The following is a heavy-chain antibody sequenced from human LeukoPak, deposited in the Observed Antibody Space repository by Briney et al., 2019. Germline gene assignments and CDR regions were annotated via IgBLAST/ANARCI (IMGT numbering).Heavy chain of an antibody. CDR2: IYYSGST. V-gene: IGHV4-39*01. CDR1: GGSISSSSYY. CDR3: ARRVTGTETLDY. Sequence: PSETLSLTCTVSGGSISSSSYYWGWIRQPPGQGLEWIGSIYYSGSTYYNPSLKSRVTISVDTSKNQFSLKLSSVTAADTAVYYCARRVTGTETLDYWGQGTLVTVSS. D-gene: IGHD1-20*01. J-gene: IGHJ4*02.